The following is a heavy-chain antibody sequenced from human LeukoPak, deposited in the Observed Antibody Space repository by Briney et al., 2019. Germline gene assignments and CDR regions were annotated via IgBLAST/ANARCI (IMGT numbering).Heavy chain of an antibody. CDR3: AKKPALIKYPFDN. CDR2: ISGSGGGT. V-gene: IGHV3-23*01. CDR1: GFTFSSYS. Sequence: GGSLRLSCAASGFTFSSYSMTWVRQAPAKGLAWVSSISGSGGGTYYGDSVRGRFTISRDTSQNTLSLQMYSLRAEDTALYYCAKKPALIKYPFDNWGQGTLVTVSS. J-gene: IGHJ4*02. D-gene: IGHD2-2*01.